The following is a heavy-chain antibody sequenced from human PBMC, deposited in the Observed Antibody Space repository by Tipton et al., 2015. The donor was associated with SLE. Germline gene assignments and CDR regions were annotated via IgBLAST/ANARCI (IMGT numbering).Heavy chain of an antibody. Sequence: GSLRLSCAASGFTFSSYEMNWVRQAPGKGLEWVSYISSSGSTIYYADSVKGRFTISRDNAKNSLYLQMNSLRAEDTAVYYCARSYSSSWYYFDYWGQGTLVTVSS. J-gene: IGHJ4*02. CDR1: GFTFSSYE. D-gene: IGHD6-13*01. CDR2: ISSSGSTI. V-gene: IGHV3-48*03. CDR3: ARSYSSSWYYFDY.